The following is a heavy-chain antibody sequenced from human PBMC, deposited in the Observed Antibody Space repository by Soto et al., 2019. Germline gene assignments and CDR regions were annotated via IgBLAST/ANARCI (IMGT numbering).Heavy chain of an antibody. CDR3: AKHRGYSYEYAHCFDI. J-gene: IGHJ3*02. Sequence: EVQLLESGGGLVQPGGSLRLSCAASGFTFSSYAMSWVRQAPGKGLEWVSAISGSGGNTYYIDSAKGRFTISRDNSRNTLYLQLNSLRAEDTAAYYCAKHRGYSYEYAHCFDIWGQGTMVTVSS. V-gene: IGHV3-23*01. CDR2: ISGSGGNT. CDR1: GFTFSSYA. D-gene: IGHD5-18*01.